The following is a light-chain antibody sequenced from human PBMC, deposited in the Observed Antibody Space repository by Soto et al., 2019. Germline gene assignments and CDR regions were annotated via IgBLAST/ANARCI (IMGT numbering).Light chain of an antibody. CDR1: SSDVGGYNY. V-gene: IGLV2-8*01. CDR2: EVN. CDR3: SSYAGSSTV. J-gene: IGLJ1*01. Sequence: QSVLTQPPSASGSPGQSVAISCTGTSSDVGGYNYVSWYQQHPGKAPKLMIYEVNKRPSGVPDRFSGSKSGNTASLTVSGLQAEDEDDYYCSSYAGSSTVFATGTKVTVL.